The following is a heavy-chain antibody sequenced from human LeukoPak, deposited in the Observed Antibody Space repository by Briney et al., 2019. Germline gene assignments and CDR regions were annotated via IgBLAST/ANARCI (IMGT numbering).Heavy chain of an antibody. CDR2: IWSGGTDK. CDR3: GKRLTSWELEY. D-gene: IGHD1-26*01. CDR1: GFTFSNYG. Sequence: GRSLRLSCAASGFTFSNYGMHWVRQAPGKGLEWGAVIWSGGTDKYYADSVKGRFTVSRDNSKNTLYLQMNSLRAEDTAVYYCGKRLTSWELEYWGQGTLVTVSS. V-gene: IGHV3-30*18. J-gene: IGHJ4*02.